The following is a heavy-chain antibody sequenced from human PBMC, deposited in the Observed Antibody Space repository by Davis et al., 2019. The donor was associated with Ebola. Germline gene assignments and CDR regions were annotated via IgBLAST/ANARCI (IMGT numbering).Heavy chain of an antibody. CDR2: IYYSGST. Sequence: MPGGSLRLSCTVSGGSISSYYWSWIRQPPGKGLEWIGYIYYSGSTNYNPSLKSRVTISVDTSKNQFSLKLSSVTAADTAVYYCARSLLYGPFDYWGQGTLVTVSS. CDR3: ARSLLYGPFDY. D-gene: IGHD2-2*02. V-gene: IGHV4-59*01. J-gene: IGHJ4*02. CDR1: GGSISSYY.